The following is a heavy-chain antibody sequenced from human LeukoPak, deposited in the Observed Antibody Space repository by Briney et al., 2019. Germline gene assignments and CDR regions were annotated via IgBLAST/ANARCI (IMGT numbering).Heavy chain of an antibody. Sequence: PLETLSLTCTVSGGSISSGGYYWSWIRQPPGKGLEWIGYIHHSGSTYYNPSLKSRVTISVDRSKNQFSLKLSSVTAADTAVYYCARAWGATVYMDVWGKGTTVTVSS. J-gene: IGHJ6*03. V-gene: IGHV4-30-2*01. CDR2: IHHSGST. D-gene: IGHD1-26*01. CDR3: ARAWGATVYMDV. CDR1: GGSISSGGYY.